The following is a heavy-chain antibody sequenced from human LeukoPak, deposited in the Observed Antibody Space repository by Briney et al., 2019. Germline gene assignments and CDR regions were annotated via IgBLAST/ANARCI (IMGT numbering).Heavy chain of an antibody. CDR3: ARVRDNYGMTGYYYYMDV. D-gene: IGHD5-18*01. V-gene: IGHV3-7*01. CDR1: GFTFSSYW. Sequence: GGSLRLSCAASGFTFSSYWMTWVRPLPGKGLEWVANIKKDGSEKSYVDSVKGRFSISRDNSENSVYLQMNSLRPEDTAVYYCARVRDNYGMTGYYYYMDVWGKGTTVTVSS. J-gene: IGHJ6*03. CDR2: IKKDGSEK.